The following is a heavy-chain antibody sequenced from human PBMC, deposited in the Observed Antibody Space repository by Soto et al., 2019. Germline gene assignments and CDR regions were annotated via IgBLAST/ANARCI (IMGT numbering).Heavy chain of an antibody. D-gene: IGHD2-2*01. CDR2: VSGGGST. Sequence: EVQLLESGGGLVQPGGSLRLSCAVSGFTFSNYAMSWVRQAPGKGLEWVSSVSGGGSTYYADSVKGRFTITRDNSKNTLYLQMNNLRAADTALYYSAKDCTSTTCYTLRYQDTFDIWGQGTMVTVSS. J-gene: IGHJ3*02. CDR3: AKDCTSTTCYTLRYQDTFDI. V-gene: IGHV3-23*01. CDR1: GFTFSNYA.